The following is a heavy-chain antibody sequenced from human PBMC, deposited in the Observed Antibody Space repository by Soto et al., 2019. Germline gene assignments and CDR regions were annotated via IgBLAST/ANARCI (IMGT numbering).Heavy chain of an antibody. CDR1: GGSISSGGYY. CDR3: ARDPGGDSYGRYYYGMDV. CDR2: IYYSGST. V-gene: IGHV4-31*03. Sequence: NPSETLSLTCTVSGGSISSGGYYWSWIRQHPGKGLEWIGYIYYSGSTYYNPSLKSRVTISVDTSKNQFSLKLSSVTAADTAVYYCARDPGGDSYGRYYYGMDVWGQGTTVTVSS. J-gene: IGHJ6*02. D-gene: IGHD5-18*01.